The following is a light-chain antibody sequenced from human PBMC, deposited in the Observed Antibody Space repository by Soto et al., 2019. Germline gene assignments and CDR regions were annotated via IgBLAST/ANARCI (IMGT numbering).Light chain of an antibody. V-gene: IGLV2-14*03. CDR2: DVS. J-gene: IGLJ1*01. CDR1: SSDVGAYNY. Sequence: QSELTQPASVSGSPGQSITISCTRTSSDVGAYNYVSWYQHHPGNAPKLLIYDVSTRPSGVSNRFSGSKSGNTASLTISGLQAEDEADYYCSSYTTSTTRVFGTGTKVTVL. CDR3: SSYTTSTTRV.